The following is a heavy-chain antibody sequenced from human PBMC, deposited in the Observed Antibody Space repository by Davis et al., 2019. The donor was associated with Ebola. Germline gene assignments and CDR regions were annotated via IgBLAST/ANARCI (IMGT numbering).Heavy chain of an antibody. CDR3: ARDAIEVAGTGGAFDI. CDR2: INSDGTGT. Sequence: GESLKISCEASGFTFSTYWMHWVRQAPGKGLIWVSYINSDGTGTRYADSVKGRFIISRDNAKKRLYLQINSLKAEDTAVYYCARDAIEVAGTGGAFDIWGQGTMVTVSS. V-gene: IGHV3-74*01. J-gene: IGHJ3*02. D-gene: IGHD6-19*01. CDR1: GFTFSTYW.